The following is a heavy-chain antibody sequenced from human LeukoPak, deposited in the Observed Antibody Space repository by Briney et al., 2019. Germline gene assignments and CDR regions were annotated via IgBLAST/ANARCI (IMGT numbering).Heavy chain of an antibody. D-gene: IGHD6-13*01. Sequence: SETLSLTCTVSGGSISSYYWSWIRQPPGKGLEWVGYIYYSGSTYYKPSLKSRVTISVDTSKNQFSLKLSSVTAADTAVYYCASKGAAGVDYWGQGTLVTVSS. V-gene: IGHV4-59*01. CDR3: ASKGAAGVDY. CDR1: GGSISSYY. CDR2: IYYSGST. J-gene: IGHJ4*02.